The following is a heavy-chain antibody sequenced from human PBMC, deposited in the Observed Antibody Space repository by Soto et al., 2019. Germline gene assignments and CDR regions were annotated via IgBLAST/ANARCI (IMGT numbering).Heavy chain of an antibody. CDR1: GFTFSSYW. CDR3: AREIATTGEYYFDY. CDR2: INRDGSSI. D-gene: IGHD6-13*01. V-gene: IGHV3-74*01. J-gene: IGHJ4*02. Sequence: EVQLVESGGGLVQPGGSLRLSCAASGFTFSSYWMHWVRQAPGKGLVWVSRINRDGSSINYADSARGRVTISRDNGXNPLYLQVNGLRAEDTAVYYCAREIATTGEYYFDYWGQGILVTVSS.